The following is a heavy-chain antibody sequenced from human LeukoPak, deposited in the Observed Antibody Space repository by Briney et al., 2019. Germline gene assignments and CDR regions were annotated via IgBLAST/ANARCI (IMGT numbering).Heavy chain of an antibody. CDR3: ASGRRGSGGWPRNWFDP. J-gene: IGHJ5*02. CDR2: INHSGST. CDR1: GGSFSGYY. Sequence: PSETLSLTCAVYGGSFSGYYWSWIRQPPGKGLEWIGEINHSGSTNYNPSLKSRVTISVDTSKNQFSLKLSSVTAADTAVYYCASGRRGSGGWPRNWFDPWGQGTLVTVSS. V-gene: IGHV4-34*01. D-gene: IGHD6-19*01.